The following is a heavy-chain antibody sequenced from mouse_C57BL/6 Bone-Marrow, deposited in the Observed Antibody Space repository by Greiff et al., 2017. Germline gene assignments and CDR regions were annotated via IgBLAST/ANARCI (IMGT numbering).Heavy chain of an antibody. V-gene: IGHV5-6*02. CDR1: GFTFSSYG. D-gene: IGHD2-3*01. CDR2: ISSGGSYT. CDR3: ARRTGYYWFAY. J-gene: IGHJ3*01. Sequence: EVKLMESGGDLVKPGGSLKLSCAASGFTFSSYGLSWVRQTPDKRLEWVATISSGGSYTYYPDSVKGRFTISRDNAKNTLYLQMSSLKSEDTAMYYCARRTGYYWFAYWGQGTLVTVSA.